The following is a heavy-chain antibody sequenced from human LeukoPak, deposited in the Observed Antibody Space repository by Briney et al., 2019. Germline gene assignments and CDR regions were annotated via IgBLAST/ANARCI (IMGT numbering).Heavy chain of an antibody. J-gene: IGHJ4*02. CDR2: ISSSGSTT. CDR1: GFTFSSCD. CDR3: ARSPVRIAAPGRAFDY. Sequence: GGSLRLSCAASGFTFSSCDMNWVRQAPGKGLEWVSYISSSGSTTSYADSVKGRFTISRDNAKNSLYLLMNSLRAEDTAVYYCARSPVRIAAPGRAFDYWGQGTLVTVSS. V-gene: IGHV3-48*03. D-gene: IGHD6-13*01.